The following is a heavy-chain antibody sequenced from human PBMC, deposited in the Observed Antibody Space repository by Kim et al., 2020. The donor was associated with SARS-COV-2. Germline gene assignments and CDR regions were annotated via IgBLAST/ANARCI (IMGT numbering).Heavy chain of an antibody. V-gene: IGHV3-15*01. CDR2: IKSKTDGGTT. J-gene: IGHJ1*01. Sequence: GGSLRLSCAASGFTFSNAWMSWVRQAPGKGLEWVGRIKSKTDGGTTDYAAPVKGRFTISRDDSKNTLYLQMNSLKSEDTALYYCTSYATAEARGYFQHWGHGTLVTVSS. CDR1: GFTFSNAW. CDR3: TSYATAEARGYFQH. D-gene: IGHD6-13*01.